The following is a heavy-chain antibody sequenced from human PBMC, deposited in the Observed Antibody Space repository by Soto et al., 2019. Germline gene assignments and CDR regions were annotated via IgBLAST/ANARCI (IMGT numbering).Heavy chain of an antibody. Sequence: SETLSLTCTVSGVSISTTSYYWGWFRQPPGKGLEWIGSIYYIGSTYYNPSLKSRVTISVDTSKNHFSLLLNSVTAADTAVFYCARSWGGSYIDAFDIWGQGTLVTVSS. CDR1: GVSISTTSYY. D-gene: IGHD1-26*01. J-gene: IGHJ3*02. V-gene: IGHV4-39*02. CDR3: ARSWGGSYIDAFDI. CDR2: IYYIGST.